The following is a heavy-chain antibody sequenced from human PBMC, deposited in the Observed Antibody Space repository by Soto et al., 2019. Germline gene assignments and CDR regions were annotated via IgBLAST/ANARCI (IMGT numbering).Heavy chain of an antibody. J-gene: IGHJ3*01. Sequence: EVQLLESGGGLVEPGGSLRLSCAASGFTFSNYAMGWVRQAPGKGLEWVSSISGNGVTTDYAASVTGRFTISRDNSENTLFLHMYSLRAEDTGIYYCAKDWDSSIWLDAFDLWGQGTKVTVSS. CDR3: AKDWDSSIWLDAFDL. D-gene: IGHD5-18*01. CDR1: GFTFSNYA. V-gene: IGHV3-23*01. CDR2: ISGNGVTT.